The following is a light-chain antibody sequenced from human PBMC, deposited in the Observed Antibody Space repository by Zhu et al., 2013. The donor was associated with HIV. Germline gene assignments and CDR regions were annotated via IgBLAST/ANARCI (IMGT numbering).Light chain of an antibody. V-gene: IGKV3-20*01. CDR2: GAS. CDR3: QQYGDSPPWT. CDR1: QIISNIY. Sequence: VLTQSPGTLSLSPGERATLSCRADQIISNIYLAWYQQKLGQAPRLLIYGASNRATGIPDRFSGGGSGTDFTLTITRLEPDDSAVYFCQQYGDSPPWTFGQGTKVEIK. J-gene: IGKJ1*01.